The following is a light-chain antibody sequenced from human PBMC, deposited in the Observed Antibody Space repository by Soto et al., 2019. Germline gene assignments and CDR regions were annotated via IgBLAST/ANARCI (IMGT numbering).Light chain of an antibody. J-gene: IGKJ4*01. V-gene: IGKV3-15*01. Sequence: EIVMTQSPATLSVSPGERVTLSCGASQSIGTNVAWYQQKPGQAPRLLFYGAYNRATGIPARFSGSGSGTEFTLTVSSLQSEDFALYFCQQYNDWPPLTFGGGTKVEIK. CDR2: GAY. CDR3: QQYNDWPPLT. CDR1: QSIGTN.